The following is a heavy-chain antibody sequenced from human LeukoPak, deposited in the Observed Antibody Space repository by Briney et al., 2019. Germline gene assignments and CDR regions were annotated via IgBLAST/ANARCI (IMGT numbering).Heavy chain of an antibody. D-gene: IGHD4-11*01. CDR2: ISGSGGST. Sequence: GGSLRLSCAPSGFIVSSNYMSWVRQAPGKGLEWVSAISGSGGSTYYADSVKGRFTISRDNSKNTLYLQMNSLRAEDTAVYYCAKDHYSNHNAIDYWGQGTLVAVSS. CDR3: AKDHYSNHNAIDY. J-gene: IGHJ4*02. CDR1: GFIVSSNY. V-gene: IGHV3-23*01.